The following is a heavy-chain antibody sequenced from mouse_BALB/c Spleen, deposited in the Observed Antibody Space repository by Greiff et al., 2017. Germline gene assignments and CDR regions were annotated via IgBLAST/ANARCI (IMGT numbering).Heavy chain of an antibody. D-gene: IGHD1-1*02. J-gene: IGHJ2*01. V-gene: IGHV1-55*01. CDR3: ASGNYFDY. CDR1: GYNFTSYW. Sequence: QVQLQQPGAELVKPGTSVKLSCKASGYNFTSYWINWVKLRPGQGLEWIGDIYPGSGSTNYNEKFKSKATLTVDTSSSTAYMQLSSLASEDSALYYCASGNYFDYWGQGTTRTVSS. CDR2: IYPGSGST.